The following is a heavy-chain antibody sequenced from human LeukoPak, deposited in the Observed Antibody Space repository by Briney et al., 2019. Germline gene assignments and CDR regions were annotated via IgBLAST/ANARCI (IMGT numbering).Heavy chain of an antibody. CDR1: GSSVSSGSYY. J-gene: IGHJ4*02. D-gene: IGHD5-18*01. V-gene: IGHV4-61*01. CDR2: IYYSGST. Sequence: SETLSLTCTVSGSSVSSGSYYWSWIRQPPGKGLEWIGYIYYSGSTNYNPSLKSRVTISVDTSKNQFSLKLSSVTAADTAVYYCASVDTAMAIDYWGQGTLVTVSS. CDR3: ASVDTAMAIDY.